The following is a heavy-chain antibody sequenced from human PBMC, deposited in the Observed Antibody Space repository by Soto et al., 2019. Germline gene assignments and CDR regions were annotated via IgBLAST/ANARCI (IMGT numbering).Heavy chain of an antibody. D-gene: IGHD2-2*01. J-gene: IGHJ3*02. CDR2: ISAYNGNT. Sequence: ASVKVSCKASGGTFSGYGISWARQAPGQGLEWMGWISAYNGNTNYAQKLQGRVTMTTDTSTSTAYMELRSLRSDDTAVYYCVRAREKDIVVVGDAFDIWAQGTMVTVSS. CDR1: GGTFSGYG. V-gene: IGHV1-18*01. CDR3: VRAREKDIVVVGDAFDI.